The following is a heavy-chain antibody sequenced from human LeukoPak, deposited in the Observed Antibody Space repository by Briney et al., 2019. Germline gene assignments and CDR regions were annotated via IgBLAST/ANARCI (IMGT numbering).Heavy chain of an antibody. Sequence: GGSLRLSCAASGFVFNTYGMHWVRQAPGKGLEWVAVIWYDGSNKYYADSVNGRFTISRDNSKNTLYLQMNSLRAEDTAVYYCAREGPRGNSQFDYWGQGTLVTVSS. D-gene: IGHD4-23*01. CDR1: GFVFNTYG. V-gene: IGHV3-33*01. CDR2: IWYDGSNK. CDR3: AREGPRGNSQFDY. J-gene: IGHJ4*02.